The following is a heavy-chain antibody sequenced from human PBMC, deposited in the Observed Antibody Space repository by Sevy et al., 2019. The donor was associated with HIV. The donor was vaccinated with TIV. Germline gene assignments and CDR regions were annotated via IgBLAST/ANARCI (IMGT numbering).Heavy chain of an antibody. J-gene: IGHJ3*02. V-gene: IGHV4-38-2*01. CDR1: GYSISSGYY. CDR2: IYHSGST. D-gene: IGHD3-22*01. CDR3: ARTLHGDFDSSASAFDI. Sequence: SETLSLTCDVSGYSISSGYYGGWIRQPPGKGLEWIGSIYHSGSTYYNPSLKRRVTISVDTSKNQFSLKLRSVTAADTAVYYCARTLHGDFDSSASAFDIWGQGTMVTVSS.